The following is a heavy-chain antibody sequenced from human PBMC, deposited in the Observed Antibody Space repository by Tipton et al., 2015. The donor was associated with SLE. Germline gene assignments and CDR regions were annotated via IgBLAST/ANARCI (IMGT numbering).Heavy chain of an antibody. D-gene: IGHD6-13*01. CDR2: INVYNGNT. V-gene: IGHV1-18*01. CDR3: ARSARMNSNSWYIF. J-gene: IGHJ4*02. Sequence: QVQLVQSGAEVKKPGAAVKVSCKTSGYTFTSYSISWVRQAPGQGLEWMGWINVYNGNTKYAQSLQGRVTMTTDTSTRTAYMEMRSLRSDDTAVYYCARSARMNSNSWYIFWGQGTLVTVSS. CDR1: GYTFTSYS.